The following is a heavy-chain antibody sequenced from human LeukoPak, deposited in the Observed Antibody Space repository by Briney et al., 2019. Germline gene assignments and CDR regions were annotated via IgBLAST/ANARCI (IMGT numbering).Heavy chain of an antibody. CDR1: GFTFSSYW. J-gene: IGHJ6*03. CDR3: ARCGGSSRPYYMDV. D-gene: IGHD2-15*01. V-gene: IGHV3-7*01. CDR2: INQDGSEK. Sequence: GGSLRLSCAASGFTFSSYWMTWVRQAPGKGLEWVANINQDGSEKYYVDSVKGRFTISRDNAKNSLYLQMNSLRAEDTAVYYCARCGGSSRPYYMDVWGKGTTVTVSS.